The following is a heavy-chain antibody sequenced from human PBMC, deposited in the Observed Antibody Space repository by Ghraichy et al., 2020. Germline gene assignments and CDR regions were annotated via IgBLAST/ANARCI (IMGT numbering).Heavy chain of an antibody. V-gene: IGHV3-21*01. D-gene: IGHD1-26*01. Sequence: VSSISSSSSYIYYADSVKGRFTISRDNAKNSLYLQMNRLRAEDTAVYDCARESYELPVFDTWGQGTLVTVSS. J-gene: IGHJ5*02. CDR3: ARESYELPVFDT. CDR2: ISSSSSYI.